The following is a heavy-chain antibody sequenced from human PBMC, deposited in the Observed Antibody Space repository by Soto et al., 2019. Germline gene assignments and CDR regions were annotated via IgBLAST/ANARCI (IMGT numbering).Heavy chain of an antibody. D-gene: IGHD6-19*01. CDR3: ARRFYRSGGTDY. CDR1: GGSISSSSYY. V-gene: IGHV4-39*01. J-gene: IGHJ4*02. Sequence: QLQLQESGPGLVKPSETLSLTCTVSGGSISSSSYYWAWIRQPPGKGLEWIGSIYESGSTYYNPSLKSRVTISVDTSKNQFSLKLSSVTAADTAVYYCARRFYRSGGTDYWGQGTLVTVSS. CDR2: IYESGST.